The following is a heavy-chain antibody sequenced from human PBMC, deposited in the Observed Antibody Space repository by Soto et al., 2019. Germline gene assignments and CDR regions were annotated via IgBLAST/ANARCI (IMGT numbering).Heavy chain of an antibody. CDR2: IKQDGSEK. CDR1: GFTFSSYW. V-gene: IGHV3-7*01. CDR3: ARKEIRGYYYYMDV. Sequence: GGSLRLSCAASGFTFSSYWMSWVRQAPGKGLEWVANIKQDGSEKYYVDSVKGRFTISRDNAKNSLYLQMNSLRAEDTAVYYCARKEIRGYYYYMDVWGKGTTVTVSS. J-gene: IGHJ6*03.